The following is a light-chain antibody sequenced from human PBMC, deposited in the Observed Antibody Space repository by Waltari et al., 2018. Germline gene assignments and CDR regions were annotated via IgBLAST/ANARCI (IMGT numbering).Light chain of an antibody. CDR2: DAS. V-gene: IGKV3-20*01. CDR1: QSVNKY. CDR3: QQYGSSPT. Sequence: EIVLTQSPATLSMSPGERATLSCRASQSVNKYLAWYQQRPGQAPRLLIYDASNRATGIPARFSGSGSGTEFTLTISRLEPEDFAVYYCQQYGSSPTFGQGTKLEIK. J-gene: IGKJ2*01.